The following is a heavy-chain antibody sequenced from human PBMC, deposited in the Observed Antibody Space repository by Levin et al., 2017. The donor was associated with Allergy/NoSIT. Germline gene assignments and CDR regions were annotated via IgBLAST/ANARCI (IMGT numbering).Heavy chain of an antibody. J-gene: IGHJ6*03. Sequence: GSLRLSCAVYGGSFSGYQWSWIRRPPGKGLEWIGEITHSGSTHYNSSLKSRVTISVDTSTNQFSLKLSSVTAADTAEYYCPRVSHAYDGFWSAYSSNPSYFYMDVWGRGTTVTVSS. D-gene: IGHD3-3*01. CDR2: ITHSGST. V-gene: IGHV4-34*01. CDR1: GGSFSGYQ. CDR3: PRVSHAYDGFWSAYSSNPSYFYMDV.